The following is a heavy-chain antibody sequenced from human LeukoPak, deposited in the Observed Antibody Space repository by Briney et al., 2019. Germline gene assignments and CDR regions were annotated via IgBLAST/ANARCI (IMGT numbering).Heavy chain of an antibody. D-gene: IGHD3-9*01. CDR3: ARDGDYDILTGYYSFDY. CDR1: GGSISSSNW. CDR2: IYHSGST. V-gene: IGHV4-4*02. J-gene: IGHJ4*02. Sequence: SGTLSLTCAVSGGSISSSNWWSWVRQPPGRGLEWIGEIYHSGSTNYNPSLKSRVTISVDKSKNQFSLKLSSVTAADTAVYYCARDGDYDILTGYYSFDYWGQGTLVTVSS.